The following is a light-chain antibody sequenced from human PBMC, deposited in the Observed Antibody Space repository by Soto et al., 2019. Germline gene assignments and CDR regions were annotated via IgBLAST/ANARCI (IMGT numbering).Light chain of an antibody. CDR1: QRISKW. Sequence: DIQMTQSPSSLSASVGDTVTITCRASQRISKWFAWHQQKPGKAPKLLIYDASSLESGVPSRFRGSGSGTEFTITISSLQPDDFATYYCQQYQSYSRWTFGQGTKVDIK. V-gene: IGKV1-5*01. J-gene: IGKJ1*01. CDR2: DAS. CDR3: QQYQSYSRWT.